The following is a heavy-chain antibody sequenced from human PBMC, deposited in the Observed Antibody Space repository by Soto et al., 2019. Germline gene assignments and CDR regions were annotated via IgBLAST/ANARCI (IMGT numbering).Heavy chain of an antibody. Sequence: QVQLVQSGAEVKKPGSSVKVSCKASGGTFSSYAISWVRQAPGQGLEWMGGIIPIFGTANYAQKFQGRVTITADESTSTAYMELSSLRSEDTAVYYCARDLELQLERRSGLYYYGMDVWGQGTTVTVSS. CDR1: GGTFSSYA. V-gene: IGHV1-69*12. D-gene: IGHD1-1*01. CDR3: ARDLELQLERRSGLYYYGMDV. J-gene: IGHJ6*02. CDR2: IIPIFGTA.